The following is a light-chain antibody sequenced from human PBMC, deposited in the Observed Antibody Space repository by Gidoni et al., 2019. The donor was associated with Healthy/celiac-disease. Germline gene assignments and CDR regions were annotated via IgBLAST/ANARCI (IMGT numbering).Light chain of an antibody. CDR1: QGIRSS. V-gene: IGKV1-9*01. Sequence: IQLTQSPSSLSASVGDRVTITCRASQGIRSSLAWYQQKPGKAPKLLIYAASTLPIGVPSRFSGSGSGTYFTLTISSLQPEDFATYYCQQLNSYPPFTFGPGTKVDIK. J-gene: IGKJ3*01. CDR2: AAS. CDR3: QQLNSYPPFT.